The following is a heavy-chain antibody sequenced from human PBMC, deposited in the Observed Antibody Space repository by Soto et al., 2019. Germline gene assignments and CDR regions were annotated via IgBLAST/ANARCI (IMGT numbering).Heavy chain of an antibody. CDR1: GYTFTSYA. J-gene: IGHJ4*02. D-gene: IGHD3-22*01. CDR2: INAGNGNT. V-gene: IGHV1-3*01. Sequence: QVQLVQSGAEVKKPGASVKVSCKASGYTFTSYAMHWVRQAPGQRLEWMGWINAGNGNTKYSQKFQGRVTITRDTSASTAYMEVSSLRSEDTAVYYCARGDYCDIRDYWGQGTLVTVSS. CDR3: ARGDYCDIRDY.